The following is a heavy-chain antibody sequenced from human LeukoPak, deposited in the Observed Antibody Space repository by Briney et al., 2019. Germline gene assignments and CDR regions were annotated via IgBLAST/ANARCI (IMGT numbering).Heavy chain of an antibody. Sequence: SVKVSCKASGFTFTSSAMQWVRQARGQRLEWIGWIVVGSGNTNYAQKFQGRVTMTRDTSISTAYMELSRLRSDDTAVYYCARGQYYYDSAYPLHFWGQGTLVTVSS. CDR1: GFTFTSSA. CDR3: ARGQYYYDSAYPLHF. CDR2: IVVGSGNT. V-gene: IGHV1-58*02. D-gene: IGHD3-22*01. J-gene: IGHJ4*02.